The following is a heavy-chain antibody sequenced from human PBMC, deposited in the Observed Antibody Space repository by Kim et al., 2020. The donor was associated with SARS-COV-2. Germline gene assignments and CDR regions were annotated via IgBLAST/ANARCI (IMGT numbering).Heavy chain of an antibody. Sequence: SETLSLTCTVSGGSISSSSYYWGWIRQPPGKGLEWIGSIYYSGSTYYNPSLKSRVTISVDTSKNQFSLKLSSVTAADTAVYYCALLVDSSGYYYPLLGWFDPWGQGTLVTVSS. J-gene: IGHJ5*02. D-gene: IGHD3-22*01. V-gene: IGHV4-39*01. CDR3: ALLVDSSGYYYPLLGWFDP. CDR2: IYYSGST. CDR1: GGSISSSSYY.